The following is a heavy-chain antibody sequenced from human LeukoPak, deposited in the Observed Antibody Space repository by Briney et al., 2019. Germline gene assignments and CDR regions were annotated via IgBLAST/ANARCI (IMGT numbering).Heavy chain of an antibody. CDR2: ISSSSSYI. J-gene: IGHJ3*02. Sequence: GGSLRLSCAASGFTFSSYWMHWVRQAPGKGLVWVSSISSSSSYIYYADSVKGRFTISRDNAKNSLYLQMNSLRAEDTAVYYCARDSYYDSSAAFDIWGQGTMVTVSS. V-gene: IGHV3-21*01. D-gene: IGHD3-22*01. CDR1: GFTFSSYW. CDR3: ARDSYYDSSAAFDI.